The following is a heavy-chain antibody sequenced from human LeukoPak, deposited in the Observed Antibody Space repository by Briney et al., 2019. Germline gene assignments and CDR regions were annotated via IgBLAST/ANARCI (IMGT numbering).Heavy chain of an antibody. CDR3: ASGQQLVGNYYYYGMDV. V-gene: IGHV1-69*13. D-gene: IGHD6-13*01. CDR2: IIPIFGTV. CDR1: GGTFSSYA. J-gene: IGHJ6*02. Sequence: SVKVSCKASGGTFSSYAISWVRQAPGQGLEWMGGIIPIFGTVHYAQTFQGRVTITADESTNTAYMELTSLRSDDTALYYCASGQQLVGNYYYYGMDVWGQGTTVTVSS.